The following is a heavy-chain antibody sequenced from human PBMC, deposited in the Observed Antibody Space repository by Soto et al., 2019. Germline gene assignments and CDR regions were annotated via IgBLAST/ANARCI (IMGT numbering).Heavy chain of an antibody. V-gene: IGHV1-18*01. CDR3: ARGVRVADYRGYYMDV. D-gene: IGHD3-10*02. CDR1: GYTFSNFG. J-gene: IGHJ6*03. Sequence: QVQLVQSGAEVKKPGASLKVSCKASGYTFSNFGVSWVRQAPGQGLEWIGWINPDNGDTNYGQKFQGRATMTTDTFTNTAYMEVRGLSSDDTAVDYCARGVRVADYRGYYMDVWGEGTTVTVSS. CDR2: INPDNGDT.